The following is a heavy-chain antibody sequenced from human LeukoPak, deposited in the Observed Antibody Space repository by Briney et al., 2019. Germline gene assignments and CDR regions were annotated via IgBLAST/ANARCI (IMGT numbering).Heavy chain of an antibody. CDR2: INLDGRQR. D-gene: IGHD2-21*02. V-gene: IGHV3-7*03. CDR1: GFTFSNYW. CDR3: AKDCGGDCYSLFDY. J-gene: IGHJ4*02. Sequence: GGSLRLSCVVSGFTFSNYWMSWVRQAPGKGLEWVANINLDGRQRFYVDSVKGRFTISRDNSKNTLYLQMNSLRAGDTAVYYCAKDCGGDCYSLFDYWGQGTLVTVSS.